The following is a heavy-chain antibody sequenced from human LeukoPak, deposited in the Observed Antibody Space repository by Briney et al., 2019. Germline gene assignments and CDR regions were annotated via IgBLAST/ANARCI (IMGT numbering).Heavy chain of an antibody. Sequence: PSETLSLTCTVSVDSITSSYWSWIRQPPGKGLEWIGYIYYSGSTNYNPSLKSRVTISVDTSKNQFSLKLSSVTAADTAVYYCARDRYYYDSSGYIDYYYYMDVWGKGTTVTISS. V-gene: IGHV4-59*01. D-gene: IGHD3-22*01. J-gene: IGHJ6*03. CDR3: ARDRYYYDSSGYIDYYYYMDV. CDR2: IYYSGST. CDR1: VDSITSSY.